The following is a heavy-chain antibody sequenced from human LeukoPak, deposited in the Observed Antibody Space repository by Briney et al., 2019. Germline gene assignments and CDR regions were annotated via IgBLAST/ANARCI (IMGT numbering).Heavy chain of an antibody. CDR3: AKALICSGGSCYSYYYYGVDV. Sequence: GRSLRLSCAASGFTFSSYGMHWVRQAPGKGLEWVAVIRYDGSKKYYADSVKGRLTIARDNSKNTLYLQMNSLRAEDTAVYYCAKALICSGGSCYSYYYYGVDVWGQGTTVTVSS. CDR2: IRYDGSKK. D-gene: IGHD2-15*01. J-gene: IGHJ6*02. CDR1: GFTFSSYG. V-gene: IGHV3-30*18.